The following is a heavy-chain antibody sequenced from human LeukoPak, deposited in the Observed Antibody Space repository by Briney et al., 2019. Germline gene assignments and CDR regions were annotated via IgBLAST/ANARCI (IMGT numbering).Heavy chain of an antibody. V-gene: IGHV1-24*01. D-gene: IGHD3-22*01. CDR3: ATVAYYYDSSGYYY. Sequence: ASVKVSCKVSGYTLTELSMHWVRQAPGKGLEWMGGFDPEDGETIYAQKFQGRVTMTEDTSTDTAYTELSSLRSEDTAVYYCATVAYYYDSSGYYYWGQGTLVTVSS. CDR2: FDPEDGET. CDR1: GYTLTELS. J-gene: IGHJ4*02.